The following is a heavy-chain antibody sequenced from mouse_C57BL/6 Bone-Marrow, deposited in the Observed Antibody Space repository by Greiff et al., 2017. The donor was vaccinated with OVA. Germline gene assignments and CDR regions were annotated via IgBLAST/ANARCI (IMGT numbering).Heavy chain of an antibody. CDR3: ASDDYYWYFDV. Sequence: EVQVVESGGGLVQSGRSLRLSCATSGFTFSDFYMEWVRQAPGKGLEWIAASRNKANDYTTEYSASVKGRFIVSRDTSQSILYLQMNALRAEDTAIYYWASDDYYWYFDVWGTGTTVTVSS. CDR1: GFTFSDFY. V-gene: IGHV7-1*01. CDR2: SRNKANDYTT. J-gene: IGHJ1*03.